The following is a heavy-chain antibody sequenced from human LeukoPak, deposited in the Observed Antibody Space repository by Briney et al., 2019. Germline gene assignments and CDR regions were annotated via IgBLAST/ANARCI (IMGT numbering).Heavy chain of an antibody. V-gene: IGHV3-48*01. CDR1: GFTFSSYS. CDR3: ARVGTMVRGLHNWFDP. CDR2: ISRSSSTI. J-gene: IGHJ5*02. Sequence: GGALRLSCASCGFTFSSYSMNWVRQAPGKGLDWVSYISRSSSTIYYADCVKGRFTISRDNAKNSLYLQMNSLRAEDTAVYYCARVGTMVRGLHNWFDPCGQGTLATVCS. D-gene: IGHD3-10*01.